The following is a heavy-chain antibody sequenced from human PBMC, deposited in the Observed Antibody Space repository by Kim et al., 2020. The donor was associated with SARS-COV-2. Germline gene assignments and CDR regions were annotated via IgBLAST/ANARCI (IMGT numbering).Heavy chain of an antibody. CDR2: IYYSGST. CDR1: GGSISSYY. J-gene: IGHJ5*02. CDR3: ARVIFGVVTLEWLDP. Sequence: SETLSLTCTVSGGSISSYYWSWIRQPPGKGLEWIGYIYYSGSTNYNPSLNSRVTISVDTSKNQFSLKLSSVTAADTAVYYCARVIFGVVTLEWLDPWGQGTLVTVSS. D-gene: IGHD3-3*01. V-gene: IGHV4-59*01.